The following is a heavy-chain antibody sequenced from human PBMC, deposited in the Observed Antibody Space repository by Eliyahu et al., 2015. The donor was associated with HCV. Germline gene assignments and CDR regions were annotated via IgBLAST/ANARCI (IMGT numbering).Heavy chain of an antibody. CDR2: IYPGDSDT. CDR1: GYSFTSYW. Sequence: EVQLVQSGAEVKKPGESLKISCKGSGYSFTSYWIGWVRQMPGKGLEWVGIIYPGDSDTRYSPSFQGQVTISADKSISTAYLQWSSLKASDTAMYYCARHDRGFGAARQVDYWGQGTLVTVSS. J-gene: IGHJ4*02. D-gene: IGHD6-6*01. V-gene: IGHV5-51*01. CDR3: ARHDRGFGAARQVDY.